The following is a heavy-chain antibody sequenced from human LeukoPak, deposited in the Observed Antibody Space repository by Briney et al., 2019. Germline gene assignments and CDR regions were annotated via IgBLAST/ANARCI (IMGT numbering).Heavy chain of an antibody. Sequence: GGSLRLSCAASGFTFSSYEMNWVRQAPGKGLEWVSYISSSGSTIYYADSVKGRFTISRDNSKNTLYLQMNSLRAEDTAVYYCAKVRRPDYYDSSGYFYYFDYWGQGTLVTVSS. CDR1: GFTFSSYE. V-gene: IGHV3-48*03. CDR3: AKVRRPDYYDSSGYFYYFDY. CDR2: ISSSGSTI. D-gene: IGHD3-22*01. J-gene: IGHJ4*02.